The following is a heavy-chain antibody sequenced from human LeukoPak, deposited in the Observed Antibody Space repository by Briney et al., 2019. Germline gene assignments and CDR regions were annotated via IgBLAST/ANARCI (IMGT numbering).Heavy chain of an antibody. Sequence: GGSLRLSCAASGFTVSSNYMSWVRQAPGKGLEWVSVIYSGGSTYYADSVKGRFTISRDNSKNTLYLQMNSLRAEDTAVYYCARVIAAAGTLVFDYWGQGTLVTVSS. D-gene: IGHD6-13*01. CDR3: ARVIAAAGTLVFDY. J-gene: IGHJ4*02. CDR2: IYSGGST. CDR1: GFTVSSNY. V-gene: IGHV3-53*01.